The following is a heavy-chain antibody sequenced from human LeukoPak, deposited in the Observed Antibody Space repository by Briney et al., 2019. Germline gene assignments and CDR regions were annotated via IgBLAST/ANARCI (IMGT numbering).Heavy chain of an antibody. CDR2: IKQDGSEK. CDR3: ARELGGYDFALAFDY. J-gene: IGHJ4*02. V-gene: IGHV3-7*03. CDR1: GFIFNTYW. D-gene: IGHD5-12*01. Sequence: PGGSLRLSCEASGFIFNTYWMSWVRQAPGKGLEWVANIKQDGSEKYYVDSVKGRFTISRDNAKNSLYLQMNSLRAEDTAVYYCARELGGYDFALAFDYWGQGTLVTVSS.